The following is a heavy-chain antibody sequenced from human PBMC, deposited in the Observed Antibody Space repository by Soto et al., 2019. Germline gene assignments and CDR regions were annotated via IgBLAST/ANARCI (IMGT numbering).Heavy chain of an antibody. CDR2: IYYSGST. Sequence: SETLSLTCTVSGGSISSYHWSWIRQPPGKGLEWIGYIYYSGSTNYNPSLKSRVTISVDTSKNQFSLKLSSVTAADTAVYYCARAGIAAAGTYYYYYGMDVWGQGTTVTVSS. CDR1: GGSISSYH. V-gene: IGHV4-59*01. D-gene: IGHD6-13*01. CDR3: ARAGIAAAGTYYYYYGMDV. J-gene: IGHJ6*02.